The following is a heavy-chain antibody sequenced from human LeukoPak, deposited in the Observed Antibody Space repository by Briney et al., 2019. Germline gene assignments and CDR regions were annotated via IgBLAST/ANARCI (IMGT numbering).Heavy chain of an antibody. J-gene: IGHJ6*03. CDR3: ARDARGSLDYYYYYYMDV. CDR2: INQDGSSK. Sequence: GGSLRLSCAVSGFTFTNYWMSWARQAPGKGLEWVANINQDGSSKYYVDSVKGRFTISRDNAKNSLFLQMNSLRAEDTAVYYCARDARGSLDYYYYYYMDVWGKGTTVTVSS. CDR1: GFTFTNYW. D-gene: IGHD1-26*01. V-gene: IGHV3-7*01.